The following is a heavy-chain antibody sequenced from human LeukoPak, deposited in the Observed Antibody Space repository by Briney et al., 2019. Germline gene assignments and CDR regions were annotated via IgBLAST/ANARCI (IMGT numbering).Heavy chain of an antibody. CDR3: ARVCFWSGYYNYYYYYFMDV. Sequence: SETLSLTCELNVEALSGYYCNWIRQSPGKGLEWIGEINHRGSTKYNPSLKSRVTISVDTSKNQFSLKLSSVTAADTAVYYCARVCFWSGYYNYYYYYFMDVWGKGTTVTVSS. J-gene: IGHJ6*03. V-gene: IGHV4-34*01. D-gene: IGHD3-3*01. CDR1: VEALSGYY. CDR2: INHRGST.